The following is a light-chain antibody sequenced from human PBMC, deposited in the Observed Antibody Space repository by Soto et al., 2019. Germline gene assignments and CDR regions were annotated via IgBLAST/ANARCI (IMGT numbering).Light chain of an antibody. CDR1: QSISSS. V-gene: IGKV3-11*01. Sequence: EIVLTQSPAPLSLSPGERATLSCRASQSISSSLAWYQQKRGQAPRLLIYDASTRATGFHARSSGSGSGTDFTLTIGSLEPEDFGVYYCQQRSKWPRTFGQGTKVEI. J-gene: IGKJ1*01. CDR3: QQRSKWPRT. CDR2: DAS.